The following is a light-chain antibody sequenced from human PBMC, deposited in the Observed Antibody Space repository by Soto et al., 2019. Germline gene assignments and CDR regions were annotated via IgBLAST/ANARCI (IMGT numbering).Light chain of an antibody. J-gene: IGLJ1*01. V-gene: IGLV2-14*01. Sequence: QSGLTQPASVSGSPGQSIAISCTGTFSDVGGYDYVSWYQQHPDKAPKLMIYEVTKRPSGVSNRFSGSKSGNTASLTISGLQPEDEADYYCSSHTSGSTRVFGSGTKLTVL. CDR2: EVT. CDR1: FSDVGGYDY. CDR3: SSHTSGSTRV.